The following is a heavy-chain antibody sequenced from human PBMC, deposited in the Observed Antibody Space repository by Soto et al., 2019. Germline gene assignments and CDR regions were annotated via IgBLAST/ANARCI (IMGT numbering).Heavy chain of an antibody. CDR2: IYPSGST. Sequence: HLQPQESGSGLVKPSQTVSLTCTVSGDSLSSGGHSWTWIRRPPGRGLEWIGYIYPSGSTYYNPSLKTRVTISLHRSKNQFSLNLTSVTAADTAVYYCARVKRHYYDSIGYSDYWGQGTLVTVSS. D-gene: IGHD3-22*01. CDR3: ARVKRHYYDSIGYSDY. V-gene: IGHV4-30-2*01. CDR1: GDSLSSGGHS. J-gene: IGHJ4*02.